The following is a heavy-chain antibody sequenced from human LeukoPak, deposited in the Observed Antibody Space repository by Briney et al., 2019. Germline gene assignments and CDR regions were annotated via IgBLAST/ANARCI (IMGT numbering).Heavy chain of an antibody. J-gene: IGHJ4*02. Sequence: SVKVSCKASGGTFSSYAISWVRQAPGQGLEWMGGIIPIFGTANYAQKFQGRVTITADESTSTAYMELSSLRSEDTAVYYCACRGYSGYALGYWGQGTLVTVSS. CDR3: ACRGYSGYALGY. CDR2: IIPIFGTA. V-gene: IGHV1-69*13. CDR1: GGTFSSYA. D-gene: IGHD5-12*01.